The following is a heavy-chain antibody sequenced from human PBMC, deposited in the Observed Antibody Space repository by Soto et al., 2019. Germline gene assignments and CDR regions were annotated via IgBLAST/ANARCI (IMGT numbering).Heavy chain of an antibody. J-gene: IGHJ6*02. V-gene: IGHV1-2*04. D-gene: IGHD3-10*01. CDR1: GYTFTGYY. CDR2: IIPNSGGT. Sequence: ASVKVSCKASGYTFTGYYMHWVRQAPGQGLEWMGWIIPNSGGTNYAQKFQGWVTMTRDTSISTAYMELSSLRSDDTAVYYCAREARLVEDRMDVWGQGTKVTLTS. CDR3: AREARLVEDRMDV.